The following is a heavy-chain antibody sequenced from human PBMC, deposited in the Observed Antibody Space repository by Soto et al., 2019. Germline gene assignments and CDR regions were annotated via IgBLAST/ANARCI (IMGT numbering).Heavy chain of an antibody. CDR3: ARGTNYGGNYNFDY. Sequence: EAQLVETGGGLIQPGGSLRLSCAASGFTVSSNYMSWVRQAPGKGLEWVSVIYSGGSTYYADSVKGRFTISRDNSKNTLYLQMNSLRAEDTAVYYCARGTNYGGNYNFDYWGQGTLVTVSS. V-gene: IGHV3-53*02. CDR2: IYSGGST. J-gene: IGHJ4*02. D-gene: IGHD4-17*01. CDR1: GFTVSSNY.